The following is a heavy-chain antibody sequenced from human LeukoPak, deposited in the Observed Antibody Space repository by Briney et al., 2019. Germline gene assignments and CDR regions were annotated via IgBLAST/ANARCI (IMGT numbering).Heavy chain of an antibody. CDR2: IYSGGST. V-gene: IGHV3-53*01. D-gene: IGHD2-2*01. J-gene: IGHJ1*01. CDR1: GFTVSSNY. CDR3: ARDSWNIVVVPAARGWFQH. Sequence: GGSLRLSCAASGFTVSSNYMSWVRQAPGRGLEWVSVIYSGGSTYYADSVKGRFTISRDNSKNTLYLQMNSLRAEDTAVYYCARDSWNIVVVPAARGWFQHWGQGTLVTVSS.